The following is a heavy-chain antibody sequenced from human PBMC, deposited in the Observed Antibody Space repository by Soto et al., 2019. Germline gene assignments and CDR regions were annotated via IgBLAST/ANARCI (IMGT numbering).Heavy chain of an antibody. CDR3: ATKARVTNKLYYGMDV. J-gene: IGHJ6*02. V-gene: IGHV3-21*01. D-gene: IGHD3-10*01. CDR2: ISTTSTYM. Sequence: EVQLVESGGGLVKPGGSLRLSCAASGFTFSGDAMNWVRQAPGKGLEWVSSISTTSTYMYYADSVKGRFTISRDNAKNSLHLQMNSLRAEDTAVYYCATKARVTNKLYYGMDVWGHGTTVTVSS. CDR1: GFTFSGDA.